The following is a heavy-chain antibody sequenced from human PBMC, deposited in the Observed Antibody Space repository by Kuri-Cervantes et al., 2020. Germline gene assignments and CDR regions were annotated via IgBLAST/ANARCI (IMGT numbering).Heavy chain of an antibody. J-gene: IGHJ3*02. CDR2: ISAYNGNT. Sequence: ASVKVSCKASGYTFTSYGISWVRQAPGQGLEWMGWISAYNGNTNYAQKPQGRVTMTEDTSTDTAYMELSSLRSDDTAVYYCARASRYIVLRYFETYDAFDIWGQGTMVTVSS. D-gene: IGHD3-9*01. CDR3: ARASRYIVLRYFETYDAFDI. CDR1: GYTFTSYG. V-gene: IGHV1-18*01.